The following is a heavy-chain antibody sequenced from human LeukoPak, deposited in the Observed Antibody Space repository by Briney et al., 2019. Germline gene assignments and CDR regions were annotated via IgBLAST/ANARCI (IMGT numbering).Heavy chain of an antibody. V-gene: IGHV1-69*05. CDR3: ATSPRYYDSSDNPYYFDY. CDR1: GGTFSSYA. Sequence: GSSVKVSCKASGGTFSSYAISWVRQAPGLGLEWMGGIIPIFGTANYAQKFQGRVTITTDESTSTAYMELSSLRSEDTAVYYCATSPRYYDSSDNPYYFDYWGQGTLVTVSS. J-gene: IGHJ4*02. D-gene: IGHD3-22*01. CDR2: IIPIFGTA.